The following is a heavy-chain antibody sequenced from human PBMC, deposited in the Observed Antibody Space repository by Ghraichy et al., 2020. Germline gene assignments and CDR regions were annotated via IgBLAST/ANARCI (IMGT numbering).Heavy chain of an antibody. CDR1: GFTFSSYA. CDR3: AKVWYNWNDEEGVDY. J-gene: IGHJ4*02. Sequence: GGSLRLSCAASGFTFSSYAMSWVRQAPGKGLEWVSAISGSGGSTYYADSVKGRFTISRDNSKNTLYLQMNSLRAEDTAVYYCAKVWYNWNDEEGVDYWGQGTLVTVSS. CDR2: ISGSGGST. V-gene: IGHV3-23*01. D-gene: IGHD1-20*01.